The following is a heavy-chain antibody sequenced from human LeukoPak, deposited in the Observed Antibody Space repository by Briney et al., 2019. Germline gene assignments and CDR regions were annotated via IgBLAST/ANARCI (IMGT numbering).Heavy chain of an antibody. J-gene: IGHJ5*02. CDR1: GYSFTSYW. V-gene: IGHV5-51*01. CDR2: IYPGDSDT. D-gene: IGHD6-13*01. Sequence: GESLKISCKTSGYSFTSYWIGWVRQMPGKGLEWMGIIYPGDSDTRYSPSFQGQVTISADKSITTAYLQWSSLKASDTAMYYCARGAAAGLLNNWFDPWGQGTLVTVSS. CDR3: ARGAAAGLLNNWFDP.